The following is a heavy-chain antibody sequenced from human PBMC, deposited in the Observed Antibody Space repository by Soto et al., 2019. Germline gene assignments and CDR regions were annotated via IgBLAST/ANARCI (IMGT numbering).Heavy chain of an antibody. V-gene: IGHV3-30-3*01. Sequence: GGSLRLSCAASGFTFSTYTIHWVRQAPGKGLEWVALISHDGSNNYYADSVKGRFTISRDNSKNTLYLQMTSLRAGDTAVYFCARGSQYYYDGSGPLDCWGQGTLVTVSS. J-gene: IGHJ4*02. CDR3: ARGSQYYYDGSGPLDC. CDR1: GFTFSTYT. D-gene: IGHD3-22*01. CDR2: ISHDGSNN.